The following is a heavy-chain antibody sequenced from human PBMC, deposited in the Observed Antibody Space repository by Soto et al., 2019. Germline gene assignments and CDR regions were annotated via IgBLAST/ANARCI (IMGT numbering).Heavy chain of an antibody. Sequence: QVQLVQSGAEVKKPGASVKVSCKASGFTFTTYDIHWVRQATGQGLEWRGWMSPNSGNAGYAQKFQGRVTMTRNTYLSTAYMELSSLAAEDTALYYCTRRKERSGPHYFDYWGQGSLVTVSS. J-gene: IGHJ4*02. V-gene: IGHV1-8*01. D-gene: IGHD6-25*01. CDR1: GFTFTTYD. CDR3: TRRKERSGPHYFDY. CDR2: MSPNSGNA.